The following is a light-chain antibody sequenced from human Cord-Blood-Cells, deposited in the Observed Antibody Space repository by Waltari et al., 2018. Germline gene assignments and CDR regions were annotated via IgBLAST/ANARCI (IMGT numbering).Light chain of an antibody. CDR3: QQYGSSPLT. CDR2: GAS. CDR1: QSVSSSY. Sequence: EIVLTQSPGTLSLSPGDRATLSCRASQSVSSSYLAWYQQKPGQAPRLLIYGASSRVTGIPDRFSGSGSGTDFTLTISRLEPEDFAVYYGQQYGSSPLTFGGGTKVEIK. V-gene: IGKV3-20*01. J-gene: IGKJ4*01.